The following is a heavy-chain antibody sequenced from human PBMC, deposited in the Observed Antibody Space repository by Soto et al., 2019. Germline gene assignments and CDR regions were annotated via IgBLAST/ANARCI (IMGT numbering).Heavy chain of an antibody. J-gene: IGHJ6*02. CDR1: GYPFSAYY. D-gene: IGHD3-3*01. CDR2: INPNSGGT. Sequence: QVQLVQSGDEVKKPGASVKVSCKASGYPFSAYYMHWVRQAPGQGLEWMGWINPNSGGTNYAQKFQGRVTMTRDTSISTDYMELSRLRSDDTAVYYCASVPICPSLDGMDVWGQGTTVTVSS. V-gene: IGHV1-2*02. CDR3: ASVPICPSLDGMDV.